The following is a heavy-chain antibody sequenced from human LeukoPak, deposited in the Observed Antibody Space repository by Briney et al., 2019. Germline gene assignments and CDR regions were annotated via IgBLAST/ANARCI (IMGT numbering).Heavy chain of an antibody. D-gene: IGHD3-10*01. V-gene: IGHV3-15*01. J-gene: IGHJ4*02. CDR1: GFTFTNAW. Sequence: GGSLRLSCAASGFTFTNAWMSWVRQAPGRGLGWVGLLKSKTDGGTTVYAAPVQGRFTISKDDSKNTLYLQMNSLKTEDTALYYCATGYGSGNACDYWGQGTLVTVSS. CDR3: ATGYGSGNACDY. CDR2: LKSKTDGGTT.